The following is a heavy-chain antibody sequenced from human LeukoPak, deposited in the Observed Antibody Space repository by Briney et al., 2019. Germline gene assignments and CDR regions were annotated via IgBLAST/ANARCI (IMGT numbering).Heavy chain of an antibody. CDR1: GYTFTSYA. CDR2: INAGNGNT. J-gene: IGHJ3*02. V-gene: IGHV1-3*01. D-gene: IGHD1-26*01. Sequence: ASVKVSCKASGYTFTSYAMHWVRQAPGQRLEWTGWINAGNGNTKYSQKFQGRVTITRDTSASTAYMELSSLRSEDTAVYYCARDSGATGAFDIWGQGTMVTVSS. CDR3: ARDSGATGAFDI.